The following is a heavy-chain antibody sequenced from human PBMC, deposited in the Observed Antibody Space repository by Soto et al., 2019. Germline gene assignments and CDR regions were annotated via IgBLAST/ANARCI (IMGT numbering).Heavy chain of an antibody. Sequence: GGSLRLSCTASGFTFSNSWMTWARQAPGKGLEWVANIKGDGSEKHYVDSAKGRFTISRDNAENSLYLQMNSLRAEDTAVYHCAKYSGSYGIENWGQGTLVTVSS. CDR2: IKGDGSEK. CDR3: AKYSGSYGIEN. J-gene: IGHJ4*02. CDR1: GFTFSNSW. D-gene: IGHD1-26*01. V-gene: IGHV3-7*01.